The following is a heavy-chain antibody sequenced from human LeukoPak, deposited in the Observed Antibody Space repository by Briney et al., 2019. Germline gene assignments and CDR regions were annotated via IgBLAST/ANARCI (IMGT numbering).Heavy chain of an antibody. CDR3: ARGGDIVVVPAAMYVPYYFDY. CDR1: GFTFSSYA. Sequence: GGSLRLSCAASGFTFSSYAMHWVRQAPGKGLEWVAVISYDGSNKYYADSVKGRFTISRDNSKNTLYLQMNSLRAGDTAVYYCARGGDIVVVPAAMYVPYYFDYWGQGTLVTVSS. CDR2: ISYDGSNK. J-gene: IGHJ4*02. D-gene: IGHD2-2*01. V-gene: IGHV3-30*04.